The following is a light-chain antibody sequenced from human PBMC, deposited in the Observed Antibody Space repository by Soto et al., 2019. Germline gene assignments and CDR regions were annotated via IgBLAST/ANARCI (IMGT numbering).Light chain of an antibody. CDR2: DAS. J-gene: IGKJ2*01. CDR1: DDINNY. Sequence: DIQMTQSPSSLSASVGDRVTIACQASDDINNYLSWFQQKPGKAPKLLIYDASKLEAGVPSRFSGSGSRADFTFTITSLQAEDTATYFCQQYDDLPYTFGQGTKLEIK. CDR3: QQYDDLPYT. V-gene: IGKV1-33*01.